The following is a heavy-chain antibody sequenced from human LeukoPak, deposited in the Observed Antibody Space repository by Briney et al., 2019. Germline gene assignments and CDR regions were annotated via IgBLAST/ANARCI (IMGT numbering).Heavy chain of an antibody. CDR1: GGSISSYY. J-gene: IGHJ3*02. D-gene: IGHD2-15*01. Sequence: SETLSLTCTVSGGSISSYYWSWIRQPPGKGLEWIGYIYYSGSTNYNPSLKSRVTISVDTSKNQFSLKLSSVTAADTAVYYCARVDCSGGSCYAFDIWGQGTMVTVSS. V-gene: IGHV4-59*01. CDR3: ARVDCSGGSCYAFDI. CDR2: IYYSGST.